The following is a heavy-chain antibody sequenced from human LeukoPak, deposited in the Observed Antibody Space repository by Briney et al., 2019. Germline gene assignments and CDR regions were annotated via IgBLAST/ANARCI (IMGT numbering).Heavy chain of an antibody. CDR2: INPNSGGT. CDR1: GYTVTGYY. D-gene: IGHD1-1*01. CDR3: ARGHNWNDQKPTNWFDP. V-gene: IGHV1-2*02. J-gene: IGHJ5*02. Sequence: ASVKVSCKASGYTVTGYYMHWVRQAPGQGLEWMGWINPNSGGTNYAQKFQGRVTMTRDTSISTAYMELSRLRSDDPAVYYCARGHNWNDQKPTNWFDPWGQGTLVTVSS.